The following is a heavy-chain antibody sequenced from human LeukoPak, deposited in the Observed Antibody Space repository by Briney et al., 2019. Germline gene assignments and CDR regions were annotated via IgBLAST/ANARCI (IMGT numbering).Heavy chain of an antibody. Sequence: PGGSLRLSCAASGFTFRSYNMKWVRQAPGKGLEWVSYISSSSSTMYYADSVKGRFTISRDNAKNSLYLQMNSLRAEDTAVYYCARDDRVVTMAEGDYWGQGTLVTVSS. V-gene: IGHV3-48*01. CDR2: ISSSSSTM. CDR3: ARDDRVVTMAEGDY. D-gene: IGHD3-10*01. J-gene: IGHJ4*02. CDR1: GFTFRSYN.